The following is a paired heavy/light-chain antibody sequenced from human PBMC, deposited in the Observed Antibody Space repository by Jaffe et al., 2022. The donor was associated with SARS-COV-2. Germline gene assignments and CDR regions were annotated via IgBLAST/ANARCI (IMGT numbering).Heavy chain of an antibody. D-gene: IGHD3-3*01. Sequence: QLQLQESGPGLVKPSETLSLTCTVSGGSISSSSYYWGWIRQPPGKGLEWIGSIYYSGSTYYNPSLKSRVTISVDTSKNQFSLKLSSVTAADTAVYYCARHLLNDFWSGSPQGWFDPWGQGTLVTVSS. J-gene: IGHJ5*02. CDR1: GGSISSSSYY. CDR3: ARHLLNDFWSGSPQGWFDP. V-gene: IGHV4-39*01. CDR2: IYYSGST.
Light chain of an antibody. CDR2: GAS. CDR3: QQYNNWPT. V-gene: IGKV3-15*01. CDR1: QSVSSN. Sequence: EIVMTQSPATLSVSPGERATLSCRASQSVSSNLAWYQQKPGQAPRLLIYGASTRATGIPARFSGSGSGTEFTLTISSLQSEDFAVYYCQQYNNWPTFGQGTKVEIK. J-gene: IGKJ1*01.